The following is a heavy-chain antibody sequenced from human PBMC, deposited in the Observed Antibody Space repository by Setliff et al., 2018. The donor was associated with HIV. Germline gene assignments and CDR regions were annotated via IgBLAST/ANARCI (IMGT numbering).Heavy chain of an antibody. CDR2: LRTGNGDT. V-gene: IGHV1-3*04. CDR1: GYTFTTYS. J-gene: IGHJ4*02. Sequence: ASVKVSCKVSGYTFTTYSIHWVRQATGQRPEWMGWLRTGNGDTSYSESLQGRVTFTSDTSANTAYMEFRSLGSDDSAVYFCARRASTAEVFDYWGQVTLVTVSS. D-gene: IGHD1-1*01. CDR3: ARRASTAEVFDY.